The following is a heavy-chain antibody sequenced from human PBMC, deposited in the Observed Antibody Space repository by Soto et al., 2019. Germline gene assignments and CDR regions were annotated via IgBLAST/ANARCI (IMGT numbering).Heavy chain of an antibody. D-gene: IGHD4-17*01. CDR2: ISYDGSNK. Sequence: PGGSLRLCCAASGFTFSSYGMHGVRQAPGKGLEWVAVISYDGSNKYYADSVKGRFTISRDNSKNTLYLQMNSLRAEDTAVYYCAKTGYGDYNWFDPWGQGTLVTVSS. V-gene: IGHV3-30*18. CDR1: GFTFSSYG. CDR3: AKTGYGDYNWFDP. J-gene: IGHJ5*02.